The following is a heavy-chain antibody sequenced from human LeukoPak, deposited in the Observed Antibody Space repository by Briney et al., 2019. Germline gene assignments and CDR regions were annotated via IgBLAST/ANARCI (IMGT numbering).Heavy chain of an antibody. CDR2: ISGSGGST. CDR1: GFTFSSYA. J-gene: IGHJ4*02. D-gene: IGHD2-21*02. CDR3: AKIAAANCGGDCYSGAYYFDY. V-gene: IGHV3-23*01. Sequence: HPGGSLRLSCAASGFTFSSYAMSWVRQAPGKGLEWVSAISGSGGSTYYADSVKGRFTISRDNSKNTLYLQMNSLRAEDTAVYYCAKIAAANCGGDCYSGAYYFDYWGQGTLVTVSS.